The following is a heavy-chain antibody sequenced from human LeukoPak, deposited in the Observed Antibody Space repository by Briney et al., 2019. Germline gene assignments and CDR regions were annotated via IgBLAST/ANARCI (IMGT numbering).Heavy chain of an antibody. CDR1: GFTFSSHA. J-gene: IGHJ4*02. CDR3: AKDGDTMVRGVLDY. D-gene: IGHD3-10*01. V-gene: IGHV3-23*01. Sequence: GGSLRLSCAASGFTFSSHAMSWVRQASGKGLEWVSAISGSGGSTYYADSVKGRFTISRDNSKNTLYLQMNSLRAEDTAVYYCAKDGDTMVRGVLDYWGQGTLVTVSS. CDR2: ISGSGGST.